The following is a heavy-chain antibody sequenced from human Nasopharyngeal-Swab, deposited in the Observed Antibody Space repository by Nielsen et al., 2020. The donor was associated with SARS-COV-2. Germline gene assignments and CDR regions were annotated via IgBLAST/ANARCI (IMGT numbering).Heavy chain of an antibody. J-gene: IGHJ5*02. CDR3: ARRSFTFGDIRFDP. CDR2: IYPGDSDT. CDR1: GYSFSTFW. V-gene: IGHV5-51*01. D-gene: IGHD3-16*01. Sequence: GESLKISCKGSGYSFSTFWIAWVRQMPGKGLEWMGFIYPGDSDTRYSPSFQGQVTISADKSISTAYLQWSSLKASDTAMYYCARRSFTFGDIRFDPWGQGTLVTVSS.